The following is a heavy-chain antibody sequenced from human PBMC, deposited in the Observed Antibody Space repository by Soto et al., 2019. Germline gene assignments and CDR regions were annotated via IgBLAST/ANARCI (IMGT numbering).Heavy chain of an antibody. CDR1: GGSISSYY. J-gene: IGHJ4*02. Sequence: PSETLSLTCTVSGGSISSYYWRWIRQPPGKGLEWIGYIYYSGSTNYNPSLKSRVTISVDASKNQFSLKLSSVTAADTAVYYCARSGYSYGPNPLLYWGQGTLVTVSS. V-gene: IGHV4-59*01. CDR3: ARSGYSYGPNPLLY. D-gene: IGHD5-18*01. CDR2: IYYSGST.